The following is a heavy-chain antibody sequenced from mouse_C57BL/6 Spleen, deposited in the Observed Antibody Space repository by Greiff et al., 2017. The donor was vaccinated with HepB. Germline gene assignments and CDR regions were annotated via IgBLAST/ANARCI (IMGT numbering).Heavy chain of an antibody. CDR2: IDPSDSET. CDR1: GYTFTSYW. J-gene: IGHJ1*03. CDR3: ARSIPSYYGSSPWYFDV. Sequence: QVQLQQPGAELVRPGSSVKLSCKASGYTFTSYWMHWVKQRPIQGLEWIGNIDPSDSETHYNQKFKDKATLTVDKSSSTAYMQLSSLTSEDSAVYYCARSIPSYYGSSPWYFDVWGTGTTVTVSS. V-gene: IGHV1-52*01. D-gene: IGHD1-1*01.